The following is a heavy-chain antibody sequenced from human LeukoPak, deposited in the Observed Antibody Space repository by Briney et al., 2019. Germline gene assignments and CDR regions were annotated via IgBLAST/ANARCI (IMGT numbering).Heavy chain of an antibody. CDR3: ARKEGYFDY. CDR1: GGSISSGSYY. CDR2: IYTSGST. V-gene: IGHV4-61*02. J-gene: IGHJ4*02. Sequence: SETLSLTCTVSGGSISSGSYYWSWIRQPAGKGLEWIGRIYTSGSTYYNPSLKSRVTISVDTSKNQFSLKLSSVTAADTAVYYCARKEGYFDYWGQGTLVTVSS.